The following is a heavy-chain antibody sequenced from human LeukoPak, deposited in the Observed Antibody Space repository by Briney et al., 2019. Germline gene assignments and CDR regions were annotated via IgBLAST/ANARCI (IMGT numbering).Heavy chain of an antibody. V-gene: IGHV4-59*01. CDR1: GGSFSSSY. CDR3: ARATAYYCIDQ. J-gene: IGHJ4*02. D-gene: IGHD2-21*01. Sequence: SETLSLTCTVSGGSFSSSYWNWIRQPPGKGLEWIGYIYYSGSTNYNPSLKSRVTISVDTSKNQFSLKLSSVTAADTAVYYCARATAYYCIDQWGQGTLVTVSS. CDR2: IYYSGST.